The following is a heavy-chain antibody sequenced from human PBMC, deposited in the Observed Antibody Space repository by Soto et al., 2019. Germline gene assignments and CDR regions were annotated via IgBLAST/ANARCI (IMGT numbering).Heavy chain of an antibody. CDR1: GFTFSSYG. V-gene: IGHV3-30*18. CDR2: ISYDRNNK. J-gene: IGHJ6*02. D-gene: IGHD6-6*01. Sequence: PGGSLRLSCAASGFTFSSYGMHWVRQRPGKGLQWVAVISYDRNNKYYADSVKGRFTISRDNSKNTLYLQMNSLRAEDTAVYYCAKDSRAGRPDYHYGMYVWGQGSSVTVSS. CDR3: AKDSRAGRPDYHYGMYV.